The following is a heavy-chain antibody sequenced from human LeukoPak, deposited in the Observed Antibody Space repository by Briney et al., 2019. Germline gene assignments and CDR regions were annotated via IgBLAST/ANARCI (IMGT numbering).Heavy chain of an antibody. J-gene: IGHJ4*02. Sequence: GGSLRLSCAASGFTFSSYWLHWVRQAPGKGLVWVSRISTGGSTTSYADSVKGRFTISRDNAKNTLYLQMNSLRAEDTAVYYCARVPNGGNYIGDYWGRGTLVTVSS. CDR3: ARVPNGGNYIGDY. V-gene: IGHV3-74*01. CDR1: GFTFSSYW. CDR2: ISTGGSTT. D-gene: IGHD4-23*01.